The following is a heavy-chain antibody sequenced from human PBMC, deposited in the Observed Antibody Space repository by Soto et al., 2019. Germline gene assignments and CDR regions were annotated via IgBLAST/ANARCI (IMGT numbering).Heavy chain of an antibody. V-gene: IGHV4-59*12. CDR3: ARVSTTTVTTAAFAI. D-gene: IGHD4-17*01. J-gene: IGHJ3*02. CDR1: DGYSISYD. Sequence: SDTCSVADGYSISYDWSWIRKKQGKGLEWIGEINYSGSTNYNPSLKSRVTISVDTSKNQFSLKLSSVTAADTAVYYCARVSTTTVTTAAFAIWGQGTTVPVSS. CDR2: INYSGST.